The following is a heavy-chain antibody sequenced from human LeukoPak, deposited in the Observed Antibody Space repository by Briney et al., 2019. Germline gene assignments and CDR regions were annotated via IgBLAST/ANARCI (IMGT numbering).Heavy chain of an antibody. CDR1: GDSISTYY. CDR2: IYYSGST. Sequence: SETLSLTCTVSGDSISTYYWSWIRRPPGKGLEWIGYIYYSGSTNYNPSLKSRVTISVDTSKNQFSLKLSSVTAADTAVYYCATITMLRGVTIDYWGQGTLVTVSA. CDR3: ATITMLRGVTIDY. V-gene: IGHV4-59*08. J-gene: IGHJ4*02. D-gene: IGHD3-10*01.